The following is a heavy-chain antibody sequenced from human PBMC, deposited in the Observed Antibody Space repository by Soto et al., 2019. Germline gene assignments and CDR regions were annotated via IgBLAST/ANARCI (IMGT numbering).Heavy chain of an antibody. CDR2: ISHDGGA. V-gene: IGHV4-34*01. Sequence: SETLSLTCAVSGGAFNGYFWTWIRQPPGKGLEWIGEISHDGGATYTPSLKSRLTMSLDTSKNQFSLKLNSVSAADTAVYYCARGRNTILNVYVKVISFHLWGQGTVVTFSS. J-gene: IGHJ3*01. CDR3: ARGRNTILNVYVKVISFHL. CDR1: GGAFNGYF. D-gene: IGHD3-10*02.